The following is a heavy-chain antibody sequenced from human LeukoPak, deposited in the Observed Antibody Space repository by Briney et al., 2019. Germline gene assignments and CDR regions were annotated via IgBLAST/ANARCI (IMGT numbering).Heavy chain of an antibody. CDR3: AGGSVAVDPSGWFDP. D-gene: IGHD6-19*01. CDR1: GYTFTSYG. V-gene: IGHV1-18*01. J-gene: IGHJ5*02. CDR2: ISAYNGNT. Sequence: ASVKVSCKASGYTFTSYGISWVRQAPGQGLEWMGWISAYNGNTNYAQKLQGRVTMTTDTSTSTAYMELRSLRSDDTAVYYCAGGSVAVDPSGWFDPWGQGTLVTVSS.